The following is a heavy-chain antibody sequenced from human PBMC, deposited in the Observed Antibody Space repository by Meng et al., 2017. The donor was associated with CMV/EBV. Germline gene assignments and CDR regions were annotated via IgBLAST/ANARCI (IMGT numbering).Heavy chain of an antibody. D-gene: IGHD3/OR15-3a*01. CDR1: GFTFSDYN. Sequence: QVQLVGSVGGLVKPGGSLRLSCESSGFTFSDYNMSWIRQAPGKGLEWVSYISSSSSYTNYADSVKGRFTISRDNAKNSLYLQMNSLRAEDTPVYYCARDRTGYPFDYWGQGTLVTVSS. CDR2: ISSSSSYT. V-gene: IGHV3-11*05. J-gene: IGHJ4*02. CDR3: ARDRTGYPFDY.